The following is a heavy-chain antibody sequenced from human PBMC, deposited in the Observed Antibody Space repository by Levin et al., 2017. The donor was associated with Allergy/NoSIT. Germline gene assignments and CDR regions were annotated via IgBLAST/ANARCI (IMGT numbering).Heavy chain of an antibody. D-gene: IGHD3-10*01. Sequence: SETLSLTCTVSGGSINGFHWSWIRQSPGKGLEWIGYIHYTGPTNYNPSLTSRVTISVDTSKNQFSLMLTSVTAADTAVYYCARTLFPDDKWLGELWRFHPWGPGTLVTVSS. V-gene: IGHV4-59*08. CDR1: GGSINGFH. J-gene: IGHJ5*02. CDR2: IHYTGPT. CDR3: ARTLFPDDKWLGELWRFHP.